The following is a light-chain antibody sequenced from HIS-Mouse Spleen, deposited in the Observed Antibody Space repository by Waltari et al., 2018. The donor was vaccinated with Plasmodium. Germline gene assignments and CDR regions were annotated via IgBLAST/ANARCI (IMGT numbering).Light chain of an antibody. V-gene: IGLV3-10*01. Sequence: SYELTQPPSVSVSPGQTARITCSGDALPKKYAYWYTQKSGQTPVLVIYEDRKRPSGIPERFSGSSSGTSATLTISGAQVEDEADYYCYSTDSSGNHRVFGGGTKLTVL. CDR1: ALPKKY. CDR2: EDR. CDR3: YSTDSSGNHRV. J-gene: IGLJ3*02.